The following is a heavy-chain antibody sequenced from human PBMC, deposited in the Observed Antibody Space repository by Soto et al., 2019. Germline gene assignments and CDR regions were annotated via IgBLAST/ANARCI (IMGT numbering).Heavy chain of an antibody. Sequence: SETLSLTGTVSGGSISGYYWSWIWQPAGKGLEWIGRMYNSERTNYNPSLKSRVTMSMDTSKNQFSLKLTSVTAADTAVYFCAREPLAHSYFDLWGQGTLVTVSS. J-gene: IGHJ4*02. CDR1: GGSISGYY. CDR2: MYNSERT. V-gene: IGHV4-4*07. CDR3: AREPLAHSYFDL.